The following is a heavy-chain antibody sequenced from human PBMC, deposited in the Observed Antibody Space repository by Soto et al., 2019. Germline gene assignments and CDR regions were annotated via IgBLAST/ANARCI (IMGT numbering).Heavy chain of an antibody. J-gene: IGHJ4*02. CDR2: ISYDGSNK. V-gene: IGHV3-30*18. Sequence: QVQLVESGGGVVQPGRSLRLSCAASGFTFSSYGMHWVRQAPGKGLEWVAVISYDGSNKYYADSVKGRFTISRDNSKNTLYLQMNSLRAEDTAVYYCAKPDYNDSSGYENWGQGTLVTVSS. D-gene: IGHD3-22*01. CDR3: AKPDYNDSSGYEN. CDR1: GFTFSSYG.